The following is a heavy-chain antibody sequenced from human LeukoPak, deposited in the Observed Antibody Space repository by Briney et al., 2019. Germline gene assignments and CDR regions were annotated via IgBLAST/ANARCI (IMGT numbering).Heavy chain of an antibody. V-gene: IGHV4-34*01. CDR3: ARGYYDFWSGYYGGIFNYFDY. CDR1: GGSFSGYY. Sequence: PSETLSLTCAVYGGSFSGYYWSWIRQPPGKGLEWIGEINHSGSTNYNPSLKSRVTISVDTSKNQFSLKLSSVTAADTAVYYCARGYYDFWSGYYGGIFNYFDYWCQGTLVTVSS. CDR2: INHSGST. D-gene: IGHD3-3*01. J-gene: IGHJ4*02.